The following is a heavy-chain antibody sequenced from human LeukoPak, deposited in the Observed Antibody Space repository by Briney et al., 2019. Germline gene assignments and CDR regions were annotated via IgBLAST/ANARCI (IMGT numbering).Heavy chain of an antibody. CDR2: IYSSGST. J-gene: IGHJ4*02. V-gene: IGHV4-59*12. CDR3: ARVGTYGSGSYLSWLDY. CDR1: GDSMSNYY. Sequence: SETLSLTCTVSGDSMSNYYWSWIRQPPGKGLEWIGYIYSSGSTAYNPSLKSRLTILIDTSKNQFSLKLSSVTAADTAVYYCARVGTYGSGSYLSWLDYWGQGTLVTVSS. D-gene: IGHD3-10*01.